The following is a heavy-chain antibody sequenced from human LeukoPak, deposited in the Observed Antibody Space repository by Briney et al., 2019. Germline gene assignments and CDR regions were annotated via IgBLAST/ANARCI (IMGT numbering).Heavy chain of an antibody. CDR1: GGSISSSSYY. J-gene: IGHJ1*01. CDR2: TYYSGST. CDR3: ARGPQLWKVFQH. V-gene: IGHV4-39*07. Sequence: PSETLSLTCTVSGGSISSSSYYWGWIRQPPGKGLEWIGSTYYSGSTYYNPSLKSRVTISVDTSKNQFSLKLSSVTAADTAVYYCARGPQLWKVFQHWGQGTLVTVSS. D-gene: IGHD5-18*01.